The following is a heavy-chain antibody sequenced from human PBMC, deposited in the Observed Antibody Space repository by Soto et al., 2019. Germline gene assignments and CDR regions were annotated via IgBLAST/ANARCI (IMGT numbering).Heavy chain of an antibody. CDR1: GFTFSSYW. CDR3: ARVVTFRTIFGVVPMEVNWFDP. V-gene: IGHV3-7*03. D-gene: IGHD3-3*01. CDR2: IKQDGSEK. Sequence: EVQLVESGGGLVQPGGSLRLSCAASGFTFSSYWMSWVRQAPGKGLEWVANIKQDGSEKYYVDSVKGRFTISRDNAKNSLYLQMNSLRAEDTAVYYCARVVTFRTIFGVVPMEVNWFDPWGQGTLVTVSS. J-gene: IGHJ5*02.